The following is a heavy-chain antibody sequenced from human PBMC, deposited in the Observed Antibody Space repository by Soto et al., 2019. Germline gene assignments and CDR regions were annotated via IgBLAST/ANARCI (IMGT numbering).Heavy chain of an antibody. CDR3: AKDPGLDYGDYVVGWHYFDY. D-gene: IGHD4-17*01. J-gene: IGHJ4*02. V-gene: IGHV3-30*18. CDR2: ISYDGSNK. CDR1: GFTFSSYG. Sequence: GGSLRLSCAASGFTFSSYGMHWVRQAPGKGLEWVAVISYDGSNKYYADSVKGRFTISRDNSKNTLYLQMNSLRAEDTAVYYCAKDPGLDYGDYVVGWHYFDYWGQGTLVTVSS.